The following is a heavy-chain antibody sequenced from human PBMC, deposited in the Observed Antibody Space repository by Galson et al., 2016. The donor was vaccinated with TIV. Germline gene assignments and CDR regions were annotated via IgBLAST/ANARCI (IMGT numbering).Heavy chain of an antibody. J-gene: IGHJ3*02. CDR3: AKEETGDAYDI. CDR1: RFIFSNYA. D-gene: IGHD7-27*01. CDR2: ISGSGDKT. Sequence: SLRLSCAAPRFIFSNYAMNWVRQAPGKGLEWVSGISGSGDKTYYADSVKGRFTISRDNSKNTVYLQMNSLRAEDTAVYYCAKEETGDAYDIWGQGTMVTVSS. V-gene: IGHV3-23*01.